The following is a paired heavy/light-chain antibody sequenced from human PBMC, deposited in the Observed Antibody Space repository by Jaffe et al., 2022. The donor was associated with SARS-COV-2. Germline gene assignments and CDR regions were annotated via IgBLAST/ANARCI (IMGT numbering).Light chain of an antibody. J-gene: IGLJ3*02. CDR1: SSDVGGYNY. Sequence: QSALTQPASVSGSPGQSITISCTGTSSDVGGYNYVSWYQQHPGKAPKLMIYDVSNRPSGVSNRFSGSKSGNTASLTISGLQAEDEADYYCSSYTSSSTQVFGGGTKLTVL. CDR2: DVS. CDR3: SSYTSSSTQV. V-gene: IGLV2-14*01.
Heavy chain of an antibody. J-gene: IGHJ4*02. CDR3: ARTPCPLGWFGELLTYYFDY. CDR2: IDWDDDK. CDR1: GFSLSTSGMC. V-gene: IGHV2-70*01. Sequence: QVTLRESGPALVKPTQTLTLTCTFSGFSLSTSGMCVSWIRQPPGKALEWLALIDWDDDKYYSTSLKTRLTISKDTSKNQVVLTMTNMDPVDTATYYCARTPCPLGWFGELLTYYFDYWGQGTLVTVSS. D-gene: IGHD3-10*01.